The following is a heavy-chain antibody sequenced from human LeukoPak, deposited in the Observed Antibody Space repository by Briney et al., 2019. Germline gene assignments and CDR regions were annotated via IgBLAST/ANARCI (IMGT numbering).Heavy chain of an antibody. CDR2: IYYSGRT. Sequence: SETLPLTCTVSGGSLSSYYWSWIRQPPAKGREGIGYIYYSGRTNYNPSLKSRVTISVDTSKNQFSLKLSPVTAADTAVYYCARAFVVVTAYYFDYWGQGTLVTVSS. D-gene: IGHD2-21*02. V-gene: IGHV4-59*08. CDR3: ARAFVVVTAYYFDY. J-gene: IGHJ4*02. CDR1: GGSLSSYY.